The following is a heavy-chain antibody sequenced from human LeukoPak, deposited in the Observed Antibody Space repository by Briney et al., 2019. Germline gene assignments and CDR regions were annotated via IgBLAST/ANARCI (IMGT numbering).Heavy chain of an antibody. V-gene: IGHV5-51*01. D-gene: IGHD3-3*01. CDR3: ARHEVGGDSSSGYEYYYYMDV. CDR2: IYPDDSDT. J-gene: IGHJ6*03. Sequence: GESLKISCXASGYTFTNYWIGWVRQMPGKGLEWMGIIYPDDSDTKYSPSFQGQVTISVDESISTAYLQWSSLKASDTATYYCARHEVGGDSSSGYEYYYYMDVWGKGTAVTVSS. CDR1: GYTFTNYW.